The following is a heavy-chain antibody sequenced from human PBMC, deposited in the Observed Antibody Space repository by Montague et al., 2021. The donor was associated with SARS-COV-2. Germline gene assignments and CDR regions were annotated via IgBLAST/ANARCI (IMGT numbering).Heavy chain of an antibody. CDR2: INYNGET. CDR1: GGLTSHYH. V-gene: IGHV4-59*03. Sequence: SETLSLTCSVSGGLTSHYHWSWIRQPPGKGLEWIGYINYNGETHHNPYLNGRVTLSVDTSKNQFSLSVMSVTLDDTAVYFCATYREGYGGKGTWGQGSLVTVSS. J-gene: IGHJ4*02. CDR3: ATYREGYGGKGT. D-gene: IGHD4-23*01.